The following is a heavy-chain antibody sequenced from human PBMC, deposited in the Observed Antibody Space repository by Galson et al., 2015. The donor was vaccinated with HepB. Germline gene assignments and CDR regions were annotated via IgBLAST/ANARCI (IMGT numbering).Heavy chain of an antibody. J-gene: IGHJ4*02. CDR2: INAGNGNT. Sequence: SVKVSCKASGYTFTSYAMHWVRQAPGQRLEWMGWINAGNGNTKYSQKFQGRVTITRDTSASTAYMELSSLRSEDTAVYYCARSKMAGFGELLLDYWGQGTLVTVSS. CDR1: GYTFTSYA. V-gene: IGHV1-3*01. D-gene: IGHD3-10*01. CDR3: ARSKMAGFGELLLDY.